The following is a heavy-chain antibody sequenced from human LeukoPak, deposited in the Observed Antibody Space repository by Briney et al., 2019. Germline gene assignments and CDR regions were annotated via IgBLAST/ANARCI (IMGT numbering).Heavy chain of an antibody. J-gene: IGHJ4*02. CDR2: INSDASTI. CDR3: AREDCTIGAVCSSLLDH. V-gene: IGHV3-74*01. D-gene: IGHD2-8*01. Sequence: PGGSLRLSCAVSGFIFSNYWMHWVRQAPGKGLVWVSRINSDASTINYADSVKGRFTISRDNAKNTLYLQMNNLRAEDTAVYYCAREDCTIGAVCSSLLDHWGRGTLVTVSS. CDR1: GFIFSNYW.